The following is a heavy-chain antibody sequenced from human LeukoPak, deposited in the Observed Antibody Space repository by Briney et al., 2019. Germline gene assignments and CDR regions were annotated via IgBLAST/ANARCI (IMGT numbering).Heavy chain of an antibody. D-gene: IGHD6-19*01. CDR1: GFTVSSNY. Sequence: GGSLRLSCAASGFTVSSNYMSWARQAPGKGLEWVSVIYSGGSTYYADSVKGRFTISRDNSKNTLYLQMNSLRAEDTAVYYCARVGGSGGPSEEYYFDYCGQGTLVTVSS. CDR3: ARVGGSGGPSEEYYFDY. J-gene: IGHJ4*02. CDR2: IYSGGST. V-gene: IGHV3-66*02.